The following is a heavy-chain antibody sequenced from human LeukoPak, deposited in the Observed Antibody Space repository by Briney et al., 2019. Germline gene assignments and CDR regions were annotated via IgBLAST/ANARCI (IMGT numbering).Heavy chain of an antibody. Sequence: SETLSLTCTVSRGPLSSYYWSWLRQPPGKGLAGIGYIYYSESTNYNPSRKSRVAISVDTSKNQFSLKLSSVTAADTAVYYCARVARITMVRGVAWYFDSGGRGTLVTVS. CDR2: IYYSEST. V-gene: IGHV4-59*01. D-gene: IGHD3-10*01. J-gene: IGHJ2*01. CDR3: ARVARITMVRGVAWYFDS. CDR1: RGPLSSYY.